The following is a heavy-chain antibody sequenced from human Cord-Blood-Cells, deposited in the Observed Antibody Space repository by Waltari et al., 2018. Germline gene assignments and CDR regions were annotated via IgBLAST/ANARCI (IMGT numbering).Heavy chain of an antibody. D-gene: IGHD3-22*01. CDR3: ARHPPPYYDSSGYDY. Sequence: QLQLQESGPGLVKPSETLSLTCTVSGGSISSSSYYWGWIRQPPGKGLEWIGSIYYSGSTYYNPSLKSRVTISVDTSKNQCSLKLSSVTAADTAVYYCARHPPPYYDSSGYDYWGQGTLVTVSS. J-gene: IGHJ4*02. CDR2: IYYSGST. V-gene: IGHV4-39*01. CDR1: GGSISSSSYY.